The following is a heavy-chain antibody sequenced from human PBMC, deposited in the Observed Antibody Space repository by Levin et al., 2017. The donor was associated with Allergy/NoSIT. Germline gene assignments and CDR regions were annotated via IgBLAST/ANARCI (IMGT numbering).Heavy chain of an antibody. D-gene: IGHD1-1*01. J-gene: IGHJ5*02. V-gene: IGHV3-23*01. Sequence: PGGSVRLSCAASGFSFSKFAMSWVRQAPGKGLEWVAGISGSGGNTYYAGSVTGRLTISRDNSNNTLFLEMNSLRVEDTAVYYCAKEDANWNSGLFDPWGQGTQVTVSS. CDR1: GFSFSKFA. CDR3: AKEDANWNSGLFDP. CDR2: ISGSGGNT.